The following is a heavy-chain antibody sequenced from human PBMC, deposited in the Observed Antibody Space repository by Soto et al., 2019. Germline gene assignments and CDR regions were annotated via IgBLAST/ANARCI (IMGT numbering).Heavy chain of an antibody. J-gene: IGHJ4*02. CDR3: ARGGSSSLDY. CDR1: GYTFTGYY. V-gene: IGHV1-2*02. CDR2: INPNSGGT. D-gene: IGHD6-6*01. Sequence: QVQLVQSGAEVKKPGASVKGSCKASGYTFTGYYMHWVRQAPGPGPEWMGWINPNSGGTTYAQKFQGRVTVTRDTSISTAYMELSSMRSDDTAVYYCARGGSSSLDYWGQGPRVPVS.